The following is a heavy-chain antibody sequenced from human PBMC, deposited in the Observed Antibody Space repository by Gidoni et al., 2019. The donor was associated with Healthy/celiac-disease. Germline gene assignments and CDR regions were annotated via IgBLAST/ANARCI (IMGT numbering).Heavy chain of an antibody. V-gene: IGHV3-21*01. CDR3: ARGTYYDFWSGYYSPRAFDI. J-gene: IGHJ3*02. CDR2: ISSSSSYI. Sequence: EVQLVESGGGLVKPGGSLRLSCAASGFTFSSYSMNWVRQAPGKGLELVSSISSSSSYIYYADSVKGRFTISRDNAKNSLYLQMNSLRAEDTAVYYCARGTYYDFWSGYYSPRAFDIWGQGTMVTVSS. D-gene: IGHD3-3*01. CDR1: GFTFSSYS.